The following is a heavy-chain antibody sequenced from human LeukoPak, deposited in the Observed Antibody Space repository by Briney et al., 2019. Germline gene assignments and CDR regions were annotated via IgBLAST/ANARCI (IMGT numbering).Heavy chain of an antibody. Sequence: GGSLRHFCPASGLSVSSNYISCVRQAAGNGLEWVSVADSGGSTCYADSVNGRFTISMDNSKNALYLQMSILRAEDTAVYYCARARRSGWDNWFDHWGQGTVVTVSS. V-gene: IGHV3-66*01. CDR1: GLSVSSNY. J-gene: IGHJ5*02. D-gene: IGHD6-19*01. CDR2: ADSGGST. CDR3: ARARRSGWDNWFDH.